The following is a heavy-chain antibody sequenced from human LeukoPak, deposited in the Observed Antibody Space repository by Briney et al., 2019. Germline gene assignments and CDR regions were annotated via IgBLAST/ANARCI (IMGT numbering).Heavy chain of an antibody. J-gene: IGHJ6*02. CDR2: INSDGSST. Sequence: GKSLRLSCEASGFSFSNYGMHWVRQAPGKGLVWVSRINSDGSSTSYADSVKGRFTISRDNAKNTLYLQMNSLRAEDTAVYYCARGMGLRDGMDVWGQGTTVTVSS. CDR3: ARGMGLRDGMDV. V-gene: IGHV3-74*01. CDR1: GFSFSNYG. D-gene: IGHD4-17*01.